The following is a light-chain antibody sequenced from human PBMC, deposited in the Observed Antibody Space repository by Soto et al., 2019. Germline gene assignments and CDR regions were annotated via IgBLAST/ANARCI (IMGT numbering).Light chain of an antibody. J-gene: IGLJ2*01. V-gene: IGLV1-44*01. CDR2: DDN. Sequence: QPVLTQPPSASGTPGQRVTISCSGSSSNIGSNNVNWYQQLPGTAPKLLIYDDNRRPSGVPDRFSGSKSGTLASLAIRGLQSEDEADYYCAAWDDSLNGHVVFGGGTKLTVL. CDR1: SSNIGSNN. CDR3: AAWDDSLNGHVV.